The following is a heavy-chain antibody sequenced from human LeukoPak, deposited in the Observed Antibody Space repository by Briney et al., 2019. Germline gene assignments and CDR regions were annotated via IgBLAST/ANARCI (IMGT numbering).Heavy chain of an antibody. CDR2: ISWNSGSI. J-gene: IGHJ4*02. CDR1: GFTFDDYT. Sequence: GGSLRLSCAASGFTFDDYTMHWVRQAPGKGLEWVSGISWNSGSIGYADSVKGRFTISRDNAKNSLYLQMNSLRAEDTAVYYCARDGAATDDVGPFDYWGQGTLVTVSS. CDR3: ARDGAATDDVGPFDY. V-gene: IGHV3-9*01. D-gene: IGHD1-26*01.